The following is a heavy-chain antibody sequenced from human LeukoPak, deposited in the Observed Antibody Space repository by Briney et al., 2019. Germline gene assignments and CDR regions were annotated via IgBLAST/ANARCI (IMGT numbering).Heavy chain of an antibody. CDR2: INPSGGST. CDR3: ARDRLLSDYYYYGMDV. D-gene: IGHD2-21*02. CDR1: GYTFTSYY. V-gene: IGHV1-46*01. J-gene: IGHJ6*02. Sequence: GASVKVSCKASGYTFTSYYMHWVRQAPGQGLEWMGIINPSGGSTSYAQKFQGRVTMTRDTSTSTVYMELSSLRSEDTAVYYCARDRLLSDYYYYGMDVWGQGTTVTVSS.